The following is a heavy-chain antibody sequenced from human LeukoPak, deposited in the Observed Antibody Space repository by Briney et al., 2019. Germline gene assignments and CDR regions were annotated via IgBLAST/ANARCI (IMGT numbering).Heavy chain of an antibody. D-gene: IGHD5-18*01. Sequence: PSETLSLTCAVYGVSFSGYYWSWIRQSPGKGLEWIGEINHSGRTNYNPSINSRVTFSLDTSKNQFSLKLSSVTAAATAVYYCARRPRGYSYGYWDYWGQGTLVTVSS. CDR3: ARRPRGYSYGYWDY. V-gene: IGHV4-34*01. J-gene: IGHJ4*02. CDR2: INHSGRT. CDR1: GVSFSGYY.